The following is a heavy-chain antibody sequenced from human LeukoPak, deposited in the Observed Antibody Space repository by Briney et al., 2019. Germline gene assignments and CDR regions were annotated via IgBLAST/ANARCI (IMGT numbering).Heavy chain of an antibody. D-gene: IGHD3-22*01. Sequence: GASVKVSCKASGYTFTGYYIHWVRQAPGQGLEWMGWINPNSGGTSYAEKFQGRVTMTRDTSISTAYMELRSLRSDDTAVYYCARGSSGYYNDHWGQGTLVTVSS. CDR1: GYTFTGYY. V-gene: IGHV1-2*02. CDR2: INPNSGGT. J-gene: IGHJ4*02. CDR3: ARGSSGYYNDH.